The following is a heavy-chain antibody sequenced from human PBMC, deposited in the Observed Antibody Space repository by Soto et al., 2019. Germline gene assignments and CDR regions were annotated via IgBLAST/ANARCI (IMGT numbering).Heavy chain of an antibody. CDR2: IIPIFGTA. CDR3: ARGRYYYDSSGSRRYYYGMDV. V-gene: IGHV1-69*13. J-gene: IGHJ6*02. CDR1: GGTFSSYA. Sequence: VASVKVSCKASGGTFSSYAISWVRQAPGQGLEWMGGIIPIFGTANYAQKFQGRVTITADESTSTAYMELSSLRSEDTAVYYCARGRYYYDSSGSRRYYYGMDVWGQGTTVTAP. D-gene: IGHD3-22*01.